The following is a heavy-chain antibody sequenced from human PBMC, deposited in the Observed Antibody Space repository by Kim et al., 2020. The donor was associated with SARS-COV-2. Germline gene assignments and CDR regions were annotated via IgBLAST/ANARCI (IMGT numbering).Heavy chain of an antibody. Sequence: GGSLRLSCTASGFTFGDYAMSWFRQAPGKGLEWVGFIRSKAYGGTTEYAASVKGRFTISRDDSKSIAYLQMNSLKTEDTAVYYCTSHYDILTGYYHNYYYYGMDVWGQGTTVTVSS. CDR2: IRSKAYGGTT. J-gene: IGHJ6*02. CDR3: TSHYDILTGYYHNYYYYGMDV. CDR1: GFTFGDYA. V-gene: IGHV3-49*03. D-gene: IGHD3-9*01.